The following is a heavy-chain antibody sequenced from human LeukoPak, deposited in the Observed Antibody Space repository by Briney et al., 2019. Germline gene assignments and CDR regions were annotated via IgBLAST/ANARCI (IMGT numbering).Heavy chain of an antibody. J-gene: IGHJ6*02. V-gene: IGHV3-30-3*01. D-gene: IGHD4-17*01. CDR3: ARGYGDKASNLYYYYGMDV. Sequence: PGGSLRLSCAASGLSFSSYAMHWVRQAPGKGLEWVAAISSDGNNKYNADSVKGRFTISRDNSKNTLYLQMNSLRAEDTAVYYCARGYGDKASNLYYYYGMDVWGQGTTVTVSS. CDR2: ISSDGNNK. CDR1: GLSFSSYA.